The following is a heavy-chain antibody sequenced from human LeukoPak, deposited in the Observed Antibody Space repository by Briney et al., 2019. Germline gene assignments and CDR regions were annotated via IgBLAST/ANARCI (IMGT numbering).Heavy chain of an antibody. CDR1: GFRFDDYA. J-gene: IGHJ4*02. V-gene: IGHV3-9*01. D-gene: IGHD4-17*01. Sequence: GGSLRLSCAASGFRFDDYAMHWVRQAPGKGLEWISGISWNSGSIGYADSVEGRFTISRDNAKNSLYLQMNSLRAEDTALYYCTKDLGRRNGDFYFDYWGQGTQVTVSS. CDR2: ISWNSGSI. CDR3: TKDLGRRNGDFYFDY.